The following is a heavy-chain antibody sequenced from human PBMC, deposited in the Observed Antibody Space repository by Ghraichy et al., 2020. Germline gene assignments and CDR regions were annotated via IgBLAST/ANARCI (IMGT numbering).Heavy chain of an antibody. CDR1: GFTFSSYS. V-gene: IGHV3-48*04. CDR3: ARDPGYSSGWPLDFDY. CDR2: ISSSSSTI. Sequence: GGSLRLSCAASGFTFSSYSMNWVRQAPGKGLEWVSYISSSSSTIYYADSVKGRFTISRDNAKNSLYLQMNSLRAEDTAVYYCARDPGYSSGWPLDFDYWGQGNLVTVSS. J-gene: IGHJ4*02. D-gene: IGHD6-19*01.